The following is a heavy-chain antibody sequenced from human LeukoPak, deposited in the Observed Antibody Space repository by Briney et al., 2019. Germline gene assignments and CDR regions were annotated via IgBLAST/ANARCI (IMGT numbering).Heavy chain of an antibody. J-gene: IGHJ4*02. CDR1: GFTFSSYS. V-gene: IGHV3-21*01. Sequence: GGSLRLSCAASGFTFSSYSMNWVRQAPGKGLEWVSSISSSSSYIYYADSVKGRLTISRDNAKNSLYLQMNSLRAEDTAVYYCAIDSSGYYRNWGQGTLVTVSS. CDR3: AIDSSGYYRN. D-gene: IGHD3-22*01. CDR2: ISSSSSYI.